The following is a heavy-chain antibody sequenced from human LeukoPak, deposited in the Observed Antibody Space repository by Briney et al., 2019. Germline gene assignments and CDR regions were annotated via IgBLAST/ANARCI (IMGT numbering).Heavy chain of an antibody. D-gene: IGHD4-17*01. CDR1: GFTFSSYA. Sequence: GESLRLSCAASGFTFSSYAMSWVRQAPGQGLEWVSAVSGSGGYTYYADSVKGRFTISRDNSKNTLYLQMNSLRAEDTAVYYCAKSPQVSTVTTYYFHYWGQGTLVTVSS. CDR3: AKSPQVSTVTTYYFHY. J-gene: IGHJ4*02. V-gene: IGHV3-23*01. CDR2: VSGSGGYT.